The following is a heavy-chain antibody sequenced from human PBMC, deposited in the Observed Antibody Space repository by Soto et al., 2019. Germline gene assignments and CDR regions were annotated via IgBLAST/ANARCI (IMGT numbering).Heavy chain of an antibody. CDR3: AREPLGYGSGGSCYLPD. D-gene: IGHD2-15*01. Sequence: SETLSLTCTVSGGSISSGGYYGSWIRQHPGKGMEWIGYIYYSGSTYYNPSLKSRVTISVDTSKNQFSLKLSSVTAADTAVYYCAREPLGYGSGGSCYLPDWGQGTLVTVSS. CDR1: GGSISSGGYY. CDR2: IYYSGST. J-gene: IGHJ4*02. V-gene: IGHV4-31*03.